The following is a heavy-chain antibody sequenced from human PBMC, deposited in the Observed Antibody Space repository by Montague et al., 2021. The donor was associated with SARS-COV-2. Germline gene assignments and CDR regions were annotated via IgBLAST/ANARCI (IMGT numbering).Heavy chain of an antibody. Sequence: SETLSLTCAVYGGSFSGYYWSWIRQPPGKGLEWIGEINHSGSTNYNPSLKSRVTISVDTSKNQFSLKLSSVTAADTAVYYCARGEYYSGQYGLKYYFDHWGQGTLVIVSS. J-gene: IGHJ4*02. CDR3: ARGEYYSGQYGLKYYFDH. CDR1: GGSFSGYY. D-gene: IGHD3-10*01. V-gene: IGHV4-34*01. CDR2: INHSGST.